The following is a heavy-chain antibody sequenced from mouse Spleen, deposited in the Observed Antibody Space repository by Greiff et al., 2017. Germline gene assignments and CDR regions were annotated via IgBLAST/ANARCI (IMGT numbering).Heavy chain of an antibody. D-gene: IGHD2-3*01. Sequence: EVKLVESGGGLVKPGGSLKLSCAASGFTFSSYAMSWVRQTPEKRLEWVATISDGGSYTYYPDNVKGRFTISRDNAKNNLYLQMSHLKSEDTAMYYCAREGLLYYFDYWGQGTTLTVSS. CDR1: GFTFSSYA. CDR3: AREGLLYYFDY. J-gene: IGHJ2*01. CDR2: ISDGGSYT. V-gene: IGHV5-4*01.